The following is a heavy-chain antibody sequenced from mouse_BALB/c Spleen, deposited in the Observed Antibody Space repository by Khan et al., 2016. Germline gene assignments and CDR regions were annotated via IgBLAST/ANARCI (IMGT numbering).Heavy chain of an antibody. Sequence: EVQLQESGPELVKPGASVKISCKASGYTFTDYNMHWVKQSHGKTLDWIGYIYPYNGGSDYNQKFKNKATLTVDNSSSTAYMEFRSLTSDDSAVYYCARDDVYAWFAYWCPGTLVSVSA. CDR2: IYPYNGGS. CDR1: GYTFTDYN. CDR3: ARDDVYAWFAY. J-gene: IGHJ3*01. D-gene: IGHD2-3*01. V-gene: IGHV1S29*02.